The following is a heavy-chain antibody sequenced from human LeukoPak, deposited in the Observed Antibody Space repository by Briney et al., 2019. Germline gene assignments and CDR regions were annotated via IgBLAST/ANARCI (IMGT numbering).Heavy chain of an antibody. J-gene: IGHJ4*02. Sequence: GGSLRLSCAASGFTFSSYGMPWVRQAPGKGLEWVAVISYDGSNKYYADSVKGRFTISRDNSKNTLYLQMNSLRADDTAVYYCAKDRVGRGYCSGGSCLGLFDYWGQGTLVTVSS. CDR2: ISYDGSNK. V-gene: IGHV3-30*18. D-gene: IGHD2-15*01. CDR1: GFTFSSYG. CDR3: AKDRVGRGYCSGGSCLGLFDY.